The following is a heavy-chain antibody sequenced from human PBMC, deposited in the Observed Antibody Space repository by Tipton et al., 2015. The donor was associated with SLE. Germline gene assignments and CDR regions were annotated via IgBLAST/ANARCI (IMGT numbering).Heavy chain of an antibody. CDR3: ARGTGDIRY. D-gene: IGHD7-27*01. Sequence: QLVQSGPEVKKPGASVKVSCKASGYSFTTFAITWVRQAPGQGLEWMGWISTHRNHTNSAQKFQDRFTLTTDKSTNTAYMELRSLKSDDTAVYYCARGTGDIRYWGQGTLVIVSS. J-gene: IGHJ4*02. V-gene: IGHV1-18*01. CDR2: ISTHRNHT. CDR1: GYSFTTFA.